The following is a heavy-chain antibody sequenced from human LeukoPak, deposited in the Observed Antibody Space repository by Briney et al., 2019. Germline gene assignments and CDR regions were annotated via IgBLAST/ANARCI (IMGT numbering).Heavy chain of an antibody. CDR3: ARDCGILRIDCGDSLDI. D-gene: IGHD2-21*01. CDR2: INPSGGST. CDR1: GYTFTSYY. V-gene: IGHV1-46*01. J-gene: IGHJ3*02. Sequence: ASVTVSCKASGYTFTSYYMHWVRQAPGQGLEWMGIINPSGGSTSYAQKFQGRVTMTRDTSTSTVYMELSSLRSEDTAVYYCARDCGILRIDCGDSLDIWGQGTMVTVSS.